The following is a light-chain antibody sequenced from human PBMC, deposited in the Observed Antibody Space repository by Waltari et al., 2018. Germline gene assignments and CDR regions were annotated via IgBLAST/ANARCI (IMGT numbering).Light chain of an antibody. J-gene: IGLJ2*01. CDR2: DVS. V-gene: IGLV2-14*01. CDR1: SSDVGGYNY. CDR3: SSYTSSSTVV. Sequence: QSALTQPASVSGSPGQSITISCTGTSSDVGGYNYVSWYQQHPGKAPKLMIYDVSNLPAGVSNRFSGYKSGNTASLTISGLQAEDEADYYCSSYTSSSTVVFGGGTKLTVL.